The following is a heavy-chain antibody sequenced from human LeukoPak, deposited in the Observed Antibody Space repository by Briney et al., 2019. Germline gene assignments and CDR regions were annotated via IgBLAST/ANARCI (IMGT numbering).Heavy chain of an antibody. D-gene: IGHD5-18*01. Sequence: GASVKVSCKASGYTFTGYYMHWVRQAPGQVLEWMGWINPNSGGTNYAQKFKGRVTMTRDTSISTAYMELSRLRSDDTAVYYCARYGDTAMATHQIDYWGQGTLVTVSS. CDR1: GYTFTGYY. J-gene: IGHJ4*02. V-gene: IGHV1-2*02. CDR2: INPNSGGT. CDR3: ARYGDTAMATHQIDY.